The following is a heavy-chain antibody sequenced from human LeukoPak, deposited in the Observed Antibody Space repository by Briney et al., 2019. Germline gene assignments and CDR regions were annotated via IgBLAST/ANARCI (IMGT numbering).Heavy chain of an antibody. CDR1: GFTFSSYD. D-gene: IGHD3-3*01. CDR3: ARARGTYYDFWSGSTYYFDY. V-gene: IGHV3-13*01. Sequence: GGSLRLSCAASGFTFSSYDMHWVRQATGKGLEWVLAIGTAGDTYYPGSVKGRFTISRENAKNSLYLQMNSLRAGDTAVYYCARARGTYYDFWSGSTYYFDYWGQGTLVTVSS. J-gene: IGHJ4*02. CDR2: IGTAGDT.